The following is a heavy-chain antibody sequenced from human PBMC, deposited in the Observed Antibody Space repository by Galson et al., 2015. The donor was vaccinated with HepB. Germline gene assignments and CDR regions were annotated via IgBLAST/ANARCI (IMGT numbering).Heavy chain of an antibody. V-gene: IGHV3-11*06. Sequence: SLRLSCAASGFTFSVYYMSWIRQAPGKGLEWVSYISSSSTYRNYADSVKGRFTISRDTAKNSLYLQMNSLRAEDTAVYYCARFTISRDAFDIWGQGTMVTVSS. CDR1: GFTFSVYY. CDR3: ARFTISRDAFDI. J-gene: IGHJ3*02. CDR2: ISSSSTYR. D-gene: IGHD3-3*01.